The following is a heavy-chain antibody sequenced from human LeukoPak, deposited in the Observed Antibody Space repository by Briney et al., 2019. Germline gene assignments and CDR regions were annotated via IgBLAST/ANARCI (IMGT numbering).Heavy chain of an antibody. Sequence: GGPQRLSCTASGFLFSNYSMNCVRQAPGKGLEWISYISSTSNTINNAASVRGRFTISRDNAKNSPYLQMDSLRAEDTAVYYCAKHAGSARWYAFDLWGQGTLVTVSS. CDR2: ISSTSNTI. CDR1: GFLFSNYS. V-gene: IGHV3-48*01. D-gene: IGHD4-23*01. CDR3: AKHAGSARWYAFDL. J-gene: IGHJ3*01.